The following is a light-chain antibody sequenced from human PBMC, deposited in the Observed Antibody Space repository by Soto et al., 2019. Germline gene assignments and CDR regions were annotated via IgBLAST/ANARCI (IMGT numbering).Light chain of an antibody. CDR3: QQYDNLPRWT. CDR1: QGIRND. CDR2: DAS. J-gene: IGKJ1*01. Sequence: DIQMTQSPSSLSASVGDRVTITCRASQGIRNDLGWYRQKPGKAPKLLIYDASNLETGVPSRFSGSGSGTDFTFTISSLQPEDIATYYCQQYDNLPRWTFGQGTKVDI. V-gene: IGKV1-33*01.